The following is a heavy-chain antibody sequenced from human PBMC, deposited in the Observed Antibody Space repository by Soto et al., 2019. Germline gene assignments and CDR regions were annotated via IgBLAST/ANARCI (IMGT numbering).Heavy chain of an antibody. CDR3: ARGPYSSSSNWFEP. V-gene: IGHV4-31*03. Sequence: QVQLQESGPGLVKPSQTLSLTCTVSGGSISSGDYYWSWIRQHPGKGLEWIGYIYYSGSTHYNPSLKSRVSMSVDPSENPFPLKLSSLTAADTAVYFCARGPYSSSSNWFEPWGQGTLVPGSS. CDR2: IYYSGST. D-gene: IGHD6-6*01. J-gene: IGHJ5*02. CDR1: GGSISSGDYY.